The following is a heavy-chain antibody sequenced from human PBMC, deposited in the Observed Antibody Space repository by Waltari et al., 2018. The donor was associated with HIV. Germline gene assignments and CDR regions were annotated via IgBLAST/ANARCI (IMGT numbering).Heavy chain of an antibody. J-gene: IGHJ4*02. CDR3: TRLVAAVAGTGY. D-gene: IGHD6-19*01. Sequence: EVQRVESGGGLVQPGGSLKLSCAASGFTFRGSTMHWVRPASGKGVELVGRIRTTAKSHATAYADSVKGRFIIYRDESKNTAYLQMNNLKPEDTAVYYCTRLVAAVAGTGYWGQGTLVTVSS. V-gene: IGHV3-73*01. CDR2: IRTTAKSHAT. CDR1: GFTFRGST.